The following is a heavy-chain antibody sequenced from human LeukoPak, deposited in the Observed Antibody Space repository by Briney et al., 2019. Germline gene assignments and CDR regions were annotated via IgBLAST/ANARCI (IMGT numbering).Heavy chain of an antibody. Sequence: GESLKISCKGSGYSFTSYWIGWVRQMPGKGLEWMGIIYPGDSDTRYSPSFQGQVTISADKSISTAYLQWSSLKASDTAMYYCARPVSGPFLRYSNCQDWYFDLWGRGTLVTVSS. CDR3: ARPVSGPFLRYSNCQDWYFDL. D-gene: IGHD1-1*01. V-gene: IGHV5-51*01. J-gene: IGHJ2*01. CDR1: GYSFTSYW. CDR2: IYPGDSDT.